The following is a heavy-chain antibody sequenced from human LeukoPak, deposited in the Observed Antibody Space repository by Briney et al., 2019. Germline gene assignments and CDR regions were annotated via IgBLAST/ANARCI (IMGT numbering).Heavy chain of an antibody. D-gene: IGHD3-10*01. CDR1: GDSFTSVTDY. J-gene: IGHJ4*02. V-gene: IGHV4-39*07. CDR2: GDYSGGT. CDR3: ARGRFYGSGSYYNPFDY. Sequence: SETLSLTCTVSGDSFTSVTDYWAWIRQPPGKGLEWIATGDYSGGTYYNPSLESRVAISADMSKNQISLQLTSVTAADTAVYYCARGRFYGSGSYYNPFDYWGQGTLVTVSS.